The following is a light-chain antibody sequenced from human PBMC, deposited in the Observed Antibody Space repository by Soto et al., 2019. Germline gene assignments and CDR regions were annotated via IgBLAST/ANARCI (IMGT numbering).Light chain of an antibody. CDR3: QQYNSYRT. CDR2: DAS. CDR1: QSIRNW. V-gene: IGKV1-5*01. J-gene: IGKJ1*01. Sequence: DIQMPQSPSTLSASVGDTVTITCRASQSIRNWLAWYQQKPGKAPKLLIYDASSLESGVPSRFSGSGSGAEFTLTISSLQPDDFATYYCQQYNSYRTVGQGTKVDIK.